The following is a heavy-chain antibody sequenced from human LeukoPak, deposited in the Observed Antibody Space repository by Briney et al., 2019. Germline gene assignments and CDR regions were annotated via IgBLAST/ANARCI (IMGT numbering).Heavy chain of an antibody. J-gene: IGHJ4*02. CDR2: IYWDDDK. Sequence: SGPTLVKRTQTLTLTCTFSGFSLSTSGVAVGWIRQPPGKALEWLALIYWDDDKRYSPSLQTRLTITKDTSKNQVLLTLTNMDPVDTATYYCAHIISSRFDYWGQGTRDTVSS. D-gene: IGHD6-13*01. CDR3: AHIISSRFDY. V-gene: IGHV2-5*02. CDR1: GFSLSTSGVA.